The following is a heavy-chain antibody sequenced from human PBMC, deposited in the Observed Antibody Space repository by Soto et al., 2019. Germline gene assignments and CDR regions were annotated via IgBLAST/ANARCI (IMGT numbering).Heavy chain of an antibody. Sequence: QVQLVQSGVEGKKPGASVRVSCKVLGKPSPGKDFNWVRQATGQGLEWMGWMNPNSGNTGYAQKFQGRVTMTRNTSISTAYMELSSLRSEDTAVYYCARVLPSPNWGQGTLVTVSS. V-gene: IGHV1-8*01. CDR2: MNPNSGNT. CDR3: ARVLPSPN. J-gene: IGHJ4*02. CDR1: GKPSPGKD.